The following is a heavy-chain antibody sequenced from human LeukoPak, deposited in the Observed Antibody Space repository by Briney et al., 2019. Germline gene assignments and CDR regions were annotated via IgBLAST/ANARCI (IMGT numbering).Heavy chain of an antibody. V-gene: IGHV4-59*01. J-gene: IGHJ3*02. CDR3: ARKGWYYGSGSYIAFDI. CDR1: GGSTSGFY. Sequence: SETLSLTCSVSGGSTSGFYWSWIRQPPGKGLEWIGYIYYSGDSNSNPSLKSRVTMSLDTSKNQFSLRLSSVTAADTAVYYCARKGWYYGSGSYIAFDIWGQGTMVTVSS. CDR2: IYYSGDS. D-gene: IGHD3-10*01.